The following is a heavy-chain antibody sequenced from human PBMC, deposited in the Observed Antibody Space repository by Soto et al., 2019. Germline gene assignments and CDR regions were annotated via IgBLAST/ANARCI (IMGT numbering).Heavy chain of an antibody. CDR3: ARGGVSTRIFAY. Sequence: GEYLKISCKGSGYNFAGYWIAWVRQMPGKGLELMGIIYPSDSDTRYRPSFQGQVTISADKSISSAYLQWSSLRASDTAMYYCARGGVSTRIFAYWGKGTPVTVSS. D-gene: IGHD1-1*01. J-gene: IGHJ4*02. V-gene: IGHV5-51*01. CDR2: IYPSDSDT. CDR1: GYNFAGYW.